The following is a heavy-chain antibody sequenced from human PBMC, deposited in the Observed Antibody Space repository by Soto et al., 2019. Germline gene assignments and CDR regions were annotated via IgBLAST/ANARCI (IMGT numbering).Heavy chain of an antibody. CDR3: AHSEAYCGGDCYWGYFDL. D-gene: IGHD2-21*02. CDR1: GFSLSTSGVG. J-gene: IGHJ2*01. Sequence: QITLKESGPPLVKPTQTLTLTCTFSGFSLSTSGVGVGWIRQPPGKALEWLALIYWDDVKRYSPSLKRRLTITKDTSKNQMVLTIPHMDPVDPATYYCAHSEAYCGGDCYWGYFDLWGRGTLVTVSS. V-gene: IGHV2-5*02. CDR2: IYWDDVK.